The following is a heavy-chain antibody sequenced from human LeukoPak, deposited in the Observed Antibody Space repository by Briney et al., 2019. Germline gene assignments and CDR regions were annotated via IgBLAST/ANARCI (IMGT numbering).Heavy chain of an antibody. D-gene: IGHD3-10*01. V-gene: IGHV1-8*01. J-gene: IGHJ6*03. CDR3: ASGSGSYYATTPYYYYYYMDV. Sequence: GASVKVSCKASGYTFTSYDINWVRQATGQGLEWMGWMNPNSGNTGYAQKFQGRVTMTRNTSISTAYMELSRLRSDDTAVYYCASGSGSYYATTPYYYYYYMDVWGKGTTVTVSS. CDR2: MNPNSGNT. CDR1: GYTFTSYD.